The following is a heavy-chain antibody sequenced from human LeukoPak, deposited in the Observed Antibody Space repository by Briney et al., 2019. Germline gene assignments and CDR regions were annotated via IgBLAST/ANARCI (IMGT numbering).Heavy chain of an antibody. CDR2: IYYSGGT. Sequence: SETLSLTCTVSGGSISSFYYNWIRQPPGKGLERIGHIYYSGGTNYNPSLKSRVTISLDTSKNQFSLKLSSVTAADTAVYYCARDYGGNSAGFDPWGQGTLVTVSS. CDR1: GGSISSFY. CDR3: ARDYGGNSAGFDP. V-gene: IGHV4-59*01. D-gene: IGHD4-23*01. J-gene: IGHJ5*02.